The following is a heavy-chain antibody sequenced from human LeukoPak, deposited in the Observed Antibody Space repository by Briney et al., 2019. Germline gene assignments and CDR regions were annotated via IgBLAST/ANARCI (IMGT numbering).Heavy chain of an antibody. Sequence: ASVKVSCKASGYTFTSYGISWVRQAPGQGLEWMGWISAYNGNTNYAQKLQGRVTMTTDTSTSTAYMELRSLRSDDTAVYYCARDPRTVKSIAAAGTPDYWGQGTLVTVSS. J-gene: IGHJ4*02. D-gene: IGHD6-13*01. V-gene: IGHV1-18*01. CDR3: ARDPRTVKSIAAAGTPDY. CDR2: ISAYNGNT. CDR1: GYTFTSYG.